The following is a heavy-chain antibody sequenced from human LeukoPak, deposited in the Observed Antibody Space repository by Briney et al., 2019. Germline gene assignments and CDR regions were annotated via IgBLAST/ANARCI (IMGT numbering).Heavy chain of an antibody. CDR2: ISGSGGST. J-gene: IGHJ4*02. CDR3: AKSRGSGTGSYFDY. D-gene: IGHD2-15*01. Sequence: GGSLRLSCAASGFTFSNYGMNWVRQAPGKGLEWVSVISGSGGSTYYADSVKGRFTISRDNSKNTLYLQMNSLRAEDTAVYYCAKSRGSGTGSYFDYWGQGTLVTVSS. CDR1: GFTFSNYG. V-gene: IGHV3-23*01.